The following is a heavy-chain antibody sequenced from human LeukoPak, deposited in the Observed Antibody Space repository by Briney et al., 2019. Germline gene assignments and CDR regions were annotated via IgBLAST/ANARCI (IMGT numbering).Heavy chain of an antibody. V-gene: IGHV1-2*02. CDR2: INPNSGCT. Sequence: ASVKVSCKASGYTFTGYYMHWVRQAPGQGLDWMGWINPNSGCTNFAQKFQGRVTNTRDTSISTAYMDLSRLRYNDTPVYYCAATDYDISTGYYTVPFDYWGQGTLVTVSS. CDR3: AATDYDISTGYYTVPFDY. CDR1: GYTFTGYY. D-gene: IGHD3-9*01. J-gene: IGHJ4*02.